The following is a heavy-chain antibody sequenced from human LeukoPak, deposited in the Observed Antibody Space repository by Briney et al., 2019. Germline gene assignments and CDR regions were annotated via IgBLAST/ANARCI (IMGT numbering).Heavy chain of an antibody. Sequence: SETLSLTCTVSGGSIRSSGYYWGWIRQPPGKGLEGIGSIYYSGSHYYNPPLKSRVTISVDTSKNQFSLKLSSVTAADTAVYCCARHLDGYNYYYYYYMDVWGKGTTVTVSS. CDR2: IYYSGSH. J-gene: IGHJ6*03. V-gene: IGHV4-39*01. CDR3: ARHLDGYNYYYYYYMDV. D-gene: IGHD5-24*01. CDR1: GGSIRSSGYY.